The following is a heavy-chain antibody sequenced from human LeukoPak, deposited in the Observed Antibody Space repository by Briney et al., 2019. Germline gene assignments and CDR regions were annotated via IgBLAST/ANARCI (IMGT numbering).Heavy chain of an antibody. V-gene: IGHV4-39*07. CDR1: GGSIRNSNYF. D-gene: IGHD3-3*01. CDR3: ARVCFGVVIPRGYGYYYYMDV. J-gene: IGHJ6*03. CDR2: ISYTGSA. Sequence: PSETLSLTCSVSGGSIRNSNYFWAWIRQPPGKGLEWIGGISYTGSAYYNPSLKSRVTISVDTSKNQFSLKLISVTAADTAVYYCARVCFGVVIPRGYGYYYYMDVWGKGATVTVSS.